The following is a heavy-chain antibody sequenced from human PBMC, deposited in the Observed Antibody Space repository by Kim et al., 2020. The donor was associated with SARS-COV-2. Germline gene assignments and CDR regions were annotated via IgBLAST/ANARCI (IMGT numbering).Heavy chain of an antibody. V-gene: IGHV1-18*01. J-gene: IGHJ5*02. Sequence: ASVKVSCKASGYNFENYGITWVRQAPGQGLECMGWINTYNNDSKYVQKFQGRISMTADRSTNTVYMELRDLRPDDTAVYYCAKDVWFGDSAPSWFDPWGQGTLVAV. CDR2: INTYNNDS. CDR1: GYNFENYG. CDR3: AKDVWFGDSAPSWFDP. D-gene: IGHD3-10*01.